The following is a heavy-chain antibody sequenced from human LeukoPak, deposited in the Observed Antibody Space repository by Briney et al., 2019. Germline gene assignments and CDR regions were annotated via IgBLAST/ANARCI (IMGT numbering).Heavy chain of an antibody. V-gene: IGHV3-23*01. CDR2: IRGGGGSA. D-gene: IGHD4-17*01. CDR3: ARAANGDYIGAFDM. CDR1: GFTFSAYA. Sequence: GGSLRLSCTASGFTFSAYAMMWVRQAPGKGPEWVSAIRGGGGSAFYADSVKGRFTISRDNSKYTLFLQMNSLRAEDTAVYYCARAANGDYIGAFDMWGPGTMVTVSS. J-gene: IGHJ3*02.